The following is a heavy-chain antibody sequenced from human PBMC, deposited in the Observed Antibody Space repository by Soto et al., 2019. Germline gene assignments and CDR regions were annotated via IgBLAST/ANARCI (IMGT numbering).Heavy chain of an antibody. CDR1: GFSVSANN. D-gene: IGHD3-10*01. Sequence: EVQLVETGGDLIQPGGSLRPSCAASGFSVSANNMNWVRQAPGKGLEWVSIIYGTDTTSYADSVRGRFTVSRDNSKNTVYLQMDSLRSEDTALYHCVRGGFDWGQGTLVTVSS. V-gene: IGHV3-53*02. CDR2: IYGTDTT. CDR3: VRGGFD. J-gene: IGHJ4*02.